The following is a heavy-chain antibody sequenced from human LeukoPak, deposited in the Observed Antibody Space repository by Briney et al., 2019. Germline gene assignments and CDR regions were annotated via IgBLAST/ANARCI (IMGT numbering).Heavy chain of an antibody. CDR3: AKRADGCSGVSCSYYYMDV. J-gene: IGHJ6*03. D-gene: IGHD2-15*01. V-gene: IGHV3-23*01. CDR2: ISGVGDST. CDR1: GFTFRNYG. Sequence: GGSLRLSCAASGFTFRNYGMNWVRQAPGKGLEWVSTISGVGDSTYYAESVKGRFTMSRDNSKYTVYLQMNSLRVEDTAIYYCAKRADGCSGVSCSYYYMDVWGKGTTVTVSS.